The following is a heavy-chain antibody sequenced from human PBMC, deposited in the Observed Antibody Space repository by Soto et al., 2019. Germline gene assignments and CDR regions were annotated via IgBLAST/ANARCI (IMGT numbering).Heavy chain of an antibody. Sequence: SETLSLTCAVSGGSISSGGYSWSWIRQPPGKGLEWIGYIYHSGSTYYNPSLKSRVTISVDTSKNQFSLKLSSVTAADTAVYYCARWTTVVHFDYWGQGTLVTVSS. CDR2: IYHSGST. V-gene: IGHV4-30-2*01. CDR1: GGSISSGGYS. CDR3: ARWTTVVHFDY. J-gene: IGHJ4*02. D-gene: IGHD4-17*01.